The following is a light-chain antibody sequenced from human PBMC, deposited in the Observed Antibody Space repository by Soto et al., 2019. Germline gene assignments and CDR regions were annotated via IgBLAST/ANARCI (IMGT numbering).Light chain of an antibody. J-gene: IGKJ3*01. V-gene: IGKV1-33*01. Sequence: DIQMTQSPSSLSASVGDRVTITCQASQDISNYLKWYQQKPGKPPNLLIYDASTLKSGVPSRFSGSRSGTNFTFPITSLQPEDIATYYCQQFHNFPPTFGPGTKV. CDR3: QQFHNFPPT. CDR2: DAS. CDR1: QDISNY.